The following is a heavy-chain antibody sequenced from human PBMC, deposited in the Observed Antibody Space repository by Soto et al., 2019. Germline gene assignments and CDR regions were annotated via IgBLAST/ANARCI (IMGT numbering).Heavy chain of an antibody. Sequence: PSETLSLTCAVSGYSISSGYYWGWIRQPPGKGLEWIGSIYHSGSTYYNPSLKSRVTISVDTSKNQFSLKLSSVTAADTAVYYCARASEKIVVVVAAFDYWGQGTLVTVSS. J-gene: IGHJ4*02. CDR3: ARASEKIVVVVAAFDY. V-gene: IGHV4-38-2*01. CDR2: IYHSGST. CDR1: GYSISSGYY. D-gene: IGHD2-15*01.